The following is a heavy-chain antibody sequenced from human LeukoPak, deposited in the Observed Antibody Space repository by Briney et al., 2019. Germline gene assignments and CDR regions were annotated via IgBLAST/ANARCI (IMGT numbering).Heavy chain of an antibody. CDR2: IIPIFGTA. CDR1: GGTFSSYA. Sequence: ASVKVSCKASGGTFSSYAVSWVRQAPGQGLEWMGGIIPIFGTANYAQKFQGRVTIATGESTSTAYTELSSLRSEDTAVYYCASGGYSGYDLEYWGEGTLVTVSS. D-gene: IGHD5-12*01. J-gene: IGHJ4*02. V-gene: IGHV1-69*05. CDR3: ASGGYSGYDLEY.